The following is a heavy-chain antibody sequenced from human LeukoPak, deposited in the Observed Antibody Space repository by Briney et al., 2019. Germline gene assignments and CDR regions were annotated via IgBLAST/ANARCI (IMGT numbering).Heavy chain of an antibody. J-gene: IGHJ4*02. CDR2: IYHSGST. D-gene: IGHD2-8*01. Sequence: PSETLSLTCTVSGGSISSSSYYWGWIRQPPGKGLEWIGSIYHSGSTYYNPSLKSRVTMSVDTSKNQFSLKLSSVTAADMAVYYCTRHQWWLAPRNFDYWGQGTLVTVSS. V-gene: IGHV4-39*01. CDR1: GGSISSSSYY. CDR3: TRHQWWLAPRNFDY.